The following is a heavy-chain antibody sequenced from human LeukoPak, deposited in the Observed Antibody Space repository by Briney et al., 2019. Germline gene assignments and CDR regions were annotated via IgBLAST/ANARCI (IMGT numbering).Heavy chain of an antibody. V-gene: IGHV3-7*01. J-gene: IGHJ3*02. D-gene: IGHD6-19*01. CDR1: GFIFNNYW. CDR3: ARYGNGAWLGHYAFDM. CDR2: IKHDEIEK. Sequence: GGSLRLSCVASGFIFNNYWMSWVRQAPGKGLEWVANIKHDEIEKYYVDSVKGRFTISRDNAENSLYLQMNSLRAEDTAVYYCARYGNGAWLGHYAFDMWGQGTMVTVSS.